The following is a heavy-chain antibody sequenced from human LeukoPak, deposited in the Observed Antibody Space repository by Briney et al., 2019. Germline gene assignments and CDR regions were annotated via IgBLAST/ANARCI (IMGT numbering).Heavy chain of an antibody. CDR1: GGSISSYY. CDR2: ISTSGST. D-gene: IGHD4-17*01. CDR3: ARASHDYGDYSHFDY. Sequence: PSETLSLTCTVSGGSISSYYWSWIRQPAGKGLESIGHISTSGSTNYNPSLKSRVTMSVDTSKNQFSLKLSSVTAADTAVYYCARASHDYGDYSHFDYWGQGTLVTVSS. V-gene: IGHV4-4*07. J-gene: IGHJ4*02.